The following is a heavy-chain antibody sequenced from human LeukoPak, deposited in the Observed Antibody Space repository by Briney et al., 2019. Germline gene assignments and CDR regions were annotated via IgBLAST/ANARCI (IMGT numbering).Heavy chain of an antibody. J-gene: IGHJ4*02. V-gene: IGHV4-34*01. CDR3: ARDSGYYYLFDY. CDR1: GGSFSGYY. D-gene: IGHD3-22*01. CDR2: INHSGST. Sequence: PSETLSLTCAVYGGSFSGYYWSWIRQPPGKGLEWIGEINHSGSTNYNPSLKSRVTISVDTSKNQFSLKLSSVTAADTAVYYCARDSGYYYLFDYWGQGTLVTVSS.